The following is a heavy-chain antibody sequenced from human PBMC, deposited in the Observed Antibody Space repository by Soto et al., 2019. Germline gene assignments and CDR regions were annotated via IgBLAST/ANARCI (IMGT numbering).Heavy chain of an antibody. V-gene: IGHV3-9*01. Sequence: GGSLRLSCAASGFTFDDHAMYWVRQAPGKGLEWVSGISWNSGSIGYADSVKGRFTISRDNAKNSLYLQMNSLRAEDTALYYCAKDIWARKTTVTTNFDYWGQGTLVTVSS. D-gene: IGHD4-4*01. CDR3: AKDIWARKTTVTTNFDY. J-gene: IGHJ4*02. CDR2: ISWNSGSI. CDR1: GFTFDDHA.